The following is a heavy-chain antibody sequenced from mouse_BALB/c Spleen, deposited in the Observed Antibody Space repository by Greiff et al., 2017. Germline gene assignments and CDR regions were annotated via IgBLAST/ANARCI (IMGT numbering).Heavy chain of an antibody. CDR3: ARDGYYVIDCYAMDY. V-gene: IGHV1-67*01. J-gene: IGHJ4*01. D-gene: IGHD2-3*01. CDR2: ISTYYGNT. Sequence: QVQLQQSGPELVRPGVSVKISCKGSGYTFTDYAMHWVKQSHAKSLEWIGVISTYYGNTNYNQKFKGKATMTVDKSSSTAYMELARLTSEDSAIYYCARDGYYVIDCYAMDYWGQGTSVTVSS. CDR1: GYTFTDYA.